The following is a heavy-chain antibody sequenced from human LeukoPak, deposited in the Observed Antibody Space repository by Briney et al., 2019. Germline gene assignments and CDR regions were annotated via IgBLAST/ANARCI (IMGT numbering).Heavy chain of an antibody. CDR2: ISSSSSYI. V-gene: IGHV3-21*01. D-gene: IGHD2-2*03. Sequence: GGSLRLSCAASGFTFSSYSMNWVRQAPGKGLEWVSSISSSSSYIYYADSVKGRFTISRDNAKNSLYLQMNSLRAEDTAVYYCARAMDIVVVPAAMTYGMDVWGQGTTVTVSS. CDR1: GFTFSSYS. J-gene: IGHJ6*02. CDR3: ARAMDIVVVPAAMTYGMDV.